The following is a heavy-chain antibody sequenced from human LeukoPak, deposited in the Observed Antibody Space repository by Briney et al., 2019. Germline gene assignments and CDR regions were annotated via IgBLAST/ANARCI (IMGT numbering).Heavy chain of an antibody. V-gene: IGHV3-48*03. Sequence: GGSLRLSCVASGFTFSSYEMNWVRQAPGKGLEWVSYISSSGDTIYYADSVKGRFTISRDNAKNSLYLQMNSLRAEDTAVYYCAREIKRSSGWYDFDYWGQGTLVTVSS. J-gene: IGHJ4*02. CDR3: AREIKRSSGWYDFDY. CDR2: ISSSGDTI. CDR1: GFTFSSYE. D-gene: IGHD6-19*01.